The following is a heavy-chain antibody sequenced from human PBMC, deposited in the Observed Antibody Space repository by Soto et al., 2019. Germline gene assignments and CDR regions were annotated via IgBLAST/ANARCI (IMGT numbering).Heavy chain of an antibody. CDR3: ARGPDPRGHY. Sequence: SETLSLTCAVYGGSFSDYYWSWIRQPPWKGLEWIGEINHSGSTNYNPSLKSRVTMSVDTSKSQFSLKLSPVTAADTAVYYCARGPDPRGHYWAQGTPVTVSS. CDR1: GGSFSDYY. CDR2: INHSGST. D-gene: IGHD3-10*01. J-gene: IGHJ4*02. V-gene: IGHV4-34*01.